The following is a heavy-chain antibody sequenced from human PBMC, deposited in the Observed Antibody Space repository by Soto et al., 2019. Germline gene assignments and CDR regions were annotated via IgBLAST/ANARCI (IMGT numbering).Heavy chain of an antibody. CDR2: INHSGNT. Sequence: PSETLSLTCAVYGGSFSGYYWSWIRQPPGKGLEWIGEINHSGNTNYNPSLKSRVTISVDTSKNQFSLKLSSVTAADTAVYYCARTYYDYVWGSYRDPWFDPWGQGTLVTVSS. CDR3: ARTYYDYVWGSYRDPWFDP. J-gene: IGHJ5*02. V-gene: IGHV4-34*01. CDR1: GGSFSGYY. D-gene: IGHD3-16*02.